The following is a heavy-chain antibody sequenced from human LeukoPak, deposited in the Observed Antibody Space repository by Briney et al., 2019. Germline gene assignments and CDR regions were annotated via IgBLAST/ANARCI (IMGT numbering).Heavy chain of an antibody. V-gene: IGHV4-39*07. CDR2: IYYSGST. CDR3: ARATDPFDY. J-gene: IGHJ4*02. CDR1: GGSISSSSYY. Sequence: SETLSLTCTVPGGSISSSSYYWGWIRQPPGKGLEWIGSIYYSGSTYYNPSLKSRVTISVDTSKNQFSLKLSSVTAADTAVYYCARATDPFDYWGQGTLVTVSS.